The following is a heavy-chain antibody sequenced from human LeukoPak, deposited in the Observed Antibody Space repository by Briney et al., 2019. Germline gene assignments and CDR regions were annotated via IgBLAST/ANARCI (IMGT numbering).Heavy chain of an antibody. J-gene: IGHJ3*02. V-gene: IGHV4-4*02. CDR1: GGSISSSNW. CDR2: IYHSGST. Sequence: SGTLSLTCAVSGGSISSSNWWSWVRQPPGKGLEWIEEIYHSGSTNYNPSLKSRVTISVDKSKNQFSLKLSSVTAADTAVYYCAREGDTAMVRDAFDIWGQGTMVTVSS. D-gene: IGHD5-18*01. CDR3: AREGDTAMVRDAFDI.